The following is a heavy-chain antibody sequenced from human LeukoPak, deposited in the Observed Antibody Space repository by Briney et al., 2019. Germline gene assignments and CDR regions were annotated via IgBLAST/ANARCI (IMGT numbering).Heavy chain of an antibody. CDR1: GFTFSSYA. CDR2: ISGSGGST. D-gene: IGHD1-26*01. Sequence: GGSLRLSCAASGFTFSSYAMSWVRQAPGKGLEWVSAISGSGGSTYYADSVKGRFTISRNNSKNTLYLQMNSLRAEDTAVYYCAKDPDIVGATTPDYWGQGTLVTVSS. J-gene: IGHJ4*02. V-gene: IGHV3-23*01. CDR3: AKDPDIVGATTPDY.